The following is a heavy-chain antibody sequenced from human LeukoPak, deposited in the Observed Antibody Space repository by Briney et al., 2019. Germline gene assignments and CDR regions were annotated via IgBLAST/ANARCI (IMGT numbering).Heavy chain of an antibody. CDR3: ARGPLMTTVTTFTY. J-gene: IGHJ4*02. V-gene: IGHV1-2*02. CDR2: INPNSGGT. CDR1: GYTFTGYY. Sequence: ASATVSCKASGYTFTGYYMHWVRQAPGQGLEWMGWINPNSGGTNYAQKFQGRVTMTRDTSISTAYMELSRLRSDDTAVYYCARGPLMTTVTTFTYWGQGTLVTVSS. D-gene: IGHD4-17*01.